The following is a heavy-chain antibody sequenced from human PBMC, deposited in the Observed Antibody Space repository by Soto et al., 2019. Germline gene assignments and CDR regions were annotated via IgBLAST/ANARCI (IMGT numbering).Heavy chain of an antibody. CDR3: ARYIPGVRYYGMDV. D-gene: IGHD2-2*01. Sequence: GGSLRLSCAASGFTFSSYAMKWVRQAPGKGLKWVSPIGESGTPTYYADSVKGRFTMSRENSGNTLLLEMYSLRAEDTAVYYCARYIPGVRYYGMDVWGQGTTVTVSS. J-gene: IGHJ6*02. CDR2: IGESGTPT. CDR1: GFTFSSYA. V-gene: IGHV3-23*01.